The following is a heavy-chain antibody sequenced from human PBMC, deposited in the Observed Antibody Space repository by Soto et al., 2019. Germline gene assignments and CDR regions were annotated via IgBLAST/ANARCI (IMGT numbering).Heavy chain of an antibody. CDR2: ISSSSSYI. D-gene: IGHD4-17*01. V-gene: IGHV3-21*01. CDR3: ARTPKDYGDYFFHYYYGMDV. Sequence: EVQLVESGGGLVKPGGSLRLSCAASGFTFSSYSMNWVRQAPGKGLEWVSSISSSSSYIYYADSVKGRFNISRDNAKNSLYLHMNSLRAEDTAVYYCARTPKDYGDYFFHYYYGMDVWGQGTTVTVSS. CDR1: GFTFSSYS. J-gene: IGHJ6*02.